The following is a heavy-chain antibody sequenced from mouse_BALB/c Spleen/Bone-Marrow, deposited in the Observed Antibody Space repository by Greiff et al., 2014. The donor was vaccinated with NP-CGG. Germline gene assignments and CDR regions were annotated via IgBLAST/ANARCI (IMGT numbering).Heavy chain of an antibody. V-gene: IGHV1-22*01. D-gene: IGHD2-3*01. CDR1: GYTFSDYT. Sequence: VQLQQSGPELVKPGASVKISCKTSGYTFSDYTLHWVKQSHGKSLEWIGGVNPNIGGTSYIQKFKGKALLTVNKSSTTAYMELRSLTSDDSAVYYCARGRWYYWGQGTTLTVSS. J-gene: IGHJ2*01. CDR3: ARGRWYY. CDR2: VNPNIGGT.